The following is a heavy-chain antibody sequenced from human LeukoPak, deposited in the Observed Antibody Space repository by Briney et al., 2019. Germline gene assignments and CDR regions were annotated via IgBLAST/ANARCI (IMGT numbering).Heavy chain of an antibody. D-gene: IGHD3-10*02. Sequence: GGSLRLSCAASGFTVSSNYMSWVRQAPGKGLEWVSYISSGSTIYYADSVKGRFTISRDNAKNSLYLQMNSLRAEDTAVYYCAELGIAMIGGVWGKGTTVTISS. CDR3: AELGIAMIGGV. V-gene: IGHV3-69-1*02. CDR2: ISSGSTI. J-gene: IGHJ6*04. CDR1: GFTVSSNY.